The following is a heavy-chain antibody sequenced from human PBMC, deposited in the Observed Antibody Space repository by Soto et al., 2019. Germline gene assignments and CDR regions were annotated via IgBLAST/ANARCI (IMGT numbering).Heavy chain of an antibody. D-gene: IGHD6-13*01. CDR1: GYTFTSNY. CDR3: ARDWYSSSWYDYYYGMDV. V-gene: IGHV1-46*01. Sequence: ASVKVSCKASGYTFTSNYMHWVRQAPGQGLEWMGIINPSGGSTSYAQKFQGRVTMTRDTSTSTVYMELSSLRSEDTAVYYCARDWYSSSWYDYYYGMDVWGQGTTVTVSS. J-gene: IGHJ6*02. CDR2: INPSGGST.